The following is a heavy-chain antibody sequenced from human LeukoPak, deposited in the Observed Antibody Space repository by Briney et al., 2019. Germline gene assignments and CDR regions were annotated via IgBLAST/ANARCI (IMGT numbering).Heavy chain of an antibody. CDR3: ARDIAAAGTSDMDYYYYGMDV. Sequence: SETLSLTCTVSGGSISSYYWSWIRQPAGKGLEWIGRIYTSGSTNYNPSLKSRVTMSVDTSKNQFSLKLSSVTAADTAVYYCARDIAAAGTSDMDYYYYGMDVWGQGTTVTVSS. V-gene: IGHV4-4*07. D-gene: IGHD6-13*01. CDR1: GGSISSYY. J-gene: IGHJ6*02. CDR2: IYTSGST.